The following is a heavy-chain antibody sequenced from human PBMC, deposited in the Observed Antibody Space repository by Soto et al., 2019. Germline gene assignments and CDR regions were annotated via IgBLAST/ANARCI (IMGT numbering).Heavy chain of an antibody. CDR3: ATLPNDFWSGYPHHDAFDI. CDR1: GFTFDDYA. J-gene: IGHJ3*02. V-gene: IGHV3-9*01. CDR2: ISWNSGSI. D-gene: IGHD3-3*01. Sequence: PGGSLRLSCAASGFTFDDYAMHWVRQAPGEGLEWVSGISWNSGSIGYADSVKGRFTISRDNAKNSLYLQMNSLRAEDTALYYCATLPNDFWSGYPHHDAFDIWGQGAMVTVSS.